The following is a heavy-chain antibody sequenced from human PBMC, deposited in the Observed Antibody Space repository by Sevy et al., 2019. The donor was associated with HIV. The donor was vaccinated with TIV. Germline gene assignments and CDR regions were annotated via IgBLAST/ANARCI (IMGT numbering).Heavy chain of an antibody. J-gene: IGHJ4*02. CDR3: ARGGQRFDY. CDR2: ISSSSDYI. D-gene: IGHD6-25*01. CDR1: GFTFSSYT. V-gene: IGHV3-21*01. Sequence: GGSLRLSCAASGFTFSSYTINWVRQAPGKGLEWVSSISSSSDYIYYADSVKGRFTISRDNAKNSLYLQMDSLRAEDTAVYYCARGGQRFDYWGQGTLVTVSS.